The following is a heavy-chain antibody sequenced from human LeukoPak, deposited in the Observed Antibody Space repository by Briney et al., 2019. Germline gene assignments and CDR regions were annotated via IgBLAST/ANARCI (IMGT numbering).Heavy chain of an antibody. Sequence: ASVKVSCKVSGYTLTELSMHWVRQAPGKGLEGMGGFDPEDGETIYAQKFQGRVTMTEDTSTDTAYMELSSLRSEDTAVYYCATGRITIFGVVPYYFDYWGQGTLVTVSS. CDR3: ATGRITIFGVVPYYFDY. D-gene: IGHD3-3*01. V-gene: IGHV1-24*01. CDR1: GYTLTELS. CDR2: FDPEDGET. J-gene: IGHJ4*02.